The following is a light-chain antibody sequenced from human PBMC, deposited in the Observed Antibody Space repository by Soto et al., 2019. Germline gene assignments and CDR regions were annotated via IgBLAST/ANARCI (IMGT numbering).Light chain of an antibody. V-gene: IGLV2-23*01. Sequence: QSALTQPASVSGSPGQSITISCTGTSSDIGSYNFVSWYQHHPGKAPKLMIYEGSKRPSGVSNRFSGSKSDNTASLTISGLQAEDEADYYCCSYAGSSTVVFGGGTKVTVL. CDR3: CSYAGSSTVV. CDR2: EGS. CDR1: SSDIGSYNF. J-gene: IGLJ2*01.